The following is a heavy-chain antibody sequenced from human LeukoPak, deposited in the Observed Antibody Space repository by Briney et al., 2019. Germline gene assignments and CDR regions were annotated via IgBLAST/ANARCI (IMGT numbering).Heavy chain of an antibody. J-gene: IGHJ4*02. V-gene: IGHV1-2*02. D-gene: IGHD6-13*01. CDR3: ARGIGYSSSHDY. CDR2: INPNSGGT. CDR1: GYTFSSYG. Sequence: GASVKVSCKASGYTFSSYGVTWVRQAPGQGLEWMGWINPNSGGTNYAQKFQGRVTMTRDTSISTAYMELSRLRSDDTAVYYCARGIGYSSSHDYWGQGTLVTVSS.